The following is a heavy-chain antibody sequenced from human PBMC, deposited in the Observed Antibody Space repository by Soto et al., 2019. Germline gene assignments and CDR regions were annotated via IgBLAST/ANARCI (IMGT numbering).Heavy chain of an antibody. CDR3: ARESYDFWSGYRNYYYYYMDV. V-gene: IGHV3-13*01. CDR1: GFTFSSYD. J-gene: IGHJ6*03. Sequence: GGSLRLSCAASGFTFSSYDMHWVRQATGKGLEWVSAIGTAGDTYYPGSVKGRFTISRENAKNSLYLQMNSLRAGDTAVYYCARESYDFWSGYRNYYYYYMDVWGKGTTVTVSS. CDR2: IGTAGDT. D-gene: IGHD3-3*01.